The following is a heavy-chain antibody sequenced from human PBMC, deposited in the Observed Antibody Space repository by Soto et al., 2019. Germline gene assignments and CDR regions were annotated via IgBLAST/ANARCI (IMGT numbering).Heavy chain of an antibody. V-gene: IGHV1-69*06. D-gene: IGHD2-2*02. CDR2: IIPIFNST. CDR1: GSRFSNYV. J-gene: IGHJ4*02. Sequence: QVQLVQSGAEVKTPGSSLKVSCTVSGSRFSNYVISWVRQAPGHGLEWLGRIIPIFNSTQYAQKFQGGVTITADKSTNTASLELSSLRSDHTAVYYCAREGRGKKAGYNGLVSLGYWGQGTLVTVSS. CDR3: AREGRGKKAGYNGLVSLGY.